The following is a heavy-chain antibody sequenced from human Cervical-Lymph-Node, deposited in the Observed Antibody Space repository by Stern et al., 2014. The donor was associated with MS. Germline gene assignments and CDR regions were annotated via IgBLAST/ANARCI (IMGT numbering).Heavy chain of an antibody. J-gene: IGHJ5*02. CDR2: IIPFVGTGTV. Sequence: VQLVESGADVKKPGSSVRVSCKASGGISWLRQAPGQGLEWMGGIIPFVGTGTVNYAPHFQGRFTIMADTSTNTTYMELSSLRFDDTAVYYCARGAGDNWFDPWGQGTLVSVSS. D-gene: IGHD3-10*01. V-gene: IGHV1-69*06. CDR3: ARGAGDNWFDP. CDR1: GG.